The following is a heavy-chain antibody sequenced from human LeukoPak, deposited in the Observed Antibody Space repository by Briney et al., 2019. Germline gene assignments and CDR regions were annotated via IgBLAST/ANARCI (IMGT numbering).Heavy chain of an antibody. CDR1: GFTFSSYG. D-gene: IGHD6-19*01. CDR3: ASGDSSGWYGWFDP. J-gene: IGHJ5*02. V-gene: IGHV3-23*01. CDR2: ISGSGGST. Sequence: GGSLRLSCAASGFTFSSYGMSWVRQAPGKGLEWVSAISGSGGSTYYADSVKGRFTISRDNSKNTLYLQMNSLTAEDTAVYYCASGDSSGWYGWFDPWGQGTLVTVSS.